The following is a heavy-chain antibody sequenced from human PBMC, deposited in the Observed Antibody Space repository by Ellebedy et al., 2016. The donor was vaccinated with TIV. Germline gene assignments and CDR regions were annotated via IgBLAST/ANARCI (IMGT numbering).Heavy chain of an antibody. CDR2: IRSKIKSYAT. V-gene: IGHV3-73*01. Sequence: GESLKISCAASGFNFNGSAIHWVRQASGKGLEWIGRIRSKIKSYATAYSASVKGRFTISRDDSKNMAYLQMNSLKIEDSAVYYCTRPNNDAQYWGQGSLVTVSS. CDR1: GFNFNGSA. J-gene: IGHJ4*02. CDR3: TRPNNDAQY. D-gene: IGHD1-1*01.